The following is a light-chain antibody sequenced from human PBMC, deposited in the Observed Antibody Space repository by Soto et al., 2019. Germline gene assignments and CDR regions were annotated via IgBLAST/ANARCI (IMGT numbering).Light chain of an antibody. CDR1: QSISNW. V-gene: IGKV1-5*03. Sequence: DIPMTQSPSTLSASVGDRVTITCRASQSISNWLAWCQQKAGKAPKLLIYKASSLESGGPSTFSGSGSGTEFTLTISSLQPGDFATYYCQQYNGTFGQGTKVEMK. CDR3: QQYNGT. CDR2: KAS. J-gene: IGKJ1*01.